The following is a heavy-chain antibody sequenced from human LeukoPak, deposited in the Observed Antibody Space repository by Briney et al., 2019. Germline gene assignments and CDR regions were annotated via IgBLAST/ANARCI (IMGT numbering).Heavy chain of an antibody. CDR1: GGSISSYY. CDR3: ARVYYDILTGTYYYYYMDV. J-gene: IGHJ6*03. CDR2: IYYSGST. Sequence: PSETLSLTCTVSGGSISSYYWSWIRQPPGKGLEWIGYIYYSGSTNYNPSLKSRVTISVDTSKNQFSLKLSSVTAADTAVYYCARVYYDILTGTYYYYYMDVWGKGTTVTVSS. D-gene: IGHD3-9*01. V-gene: IGHV4-59*01.